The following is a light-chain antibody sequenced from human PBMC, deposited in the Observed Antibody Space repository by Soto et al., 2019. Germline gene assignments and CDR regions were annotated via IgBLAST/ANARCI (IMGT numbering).Light chain of an antibody. CDR2: DSN. Sequence: QSVLTQPPSVSGSTGQRFIISCTGSSANIGAGRDVHWYRQFPGEAPKFLISDSNHRPSGVPDRFSVSKAGASASLAITGLRPEDEGDYCCQSYGTSLSGLYGFGPGTKVTVL. CDR3: QSYGTSLSGLYG. J-gene: IGLJ1*01. V-gene: IGLV1-40*01. CDR1: SANIGAGRD.